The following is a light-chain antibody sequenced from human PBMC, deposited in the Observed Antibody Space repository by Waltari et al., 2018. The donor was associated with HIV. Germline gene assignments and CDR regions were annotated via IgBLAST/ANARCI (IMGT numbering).Light chain of an antibody. CDR1: SSDVGGYHY. V-gene: IGLV2-8*01. CDR3: SSYAGSNNVV. Sequence: QSALTQPPSASGSPGQSVTIPCTGTSSDVGGYHYVSWYQQHPGKAPTRMFYGVNKRPSGVPDRFSGSKSGNTASLTVSGLQAEDEAEYYCSSYAGSNNVVFGGGTKLTVL. J-gene: IGLJ2*01. CDR2: GVN.